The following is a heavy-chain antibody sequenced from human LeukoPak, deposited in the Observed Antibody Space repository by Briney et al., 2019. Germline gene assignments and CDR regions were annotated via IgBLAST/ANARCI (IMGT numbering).Heavy chain of an antibody. CDR3: ARDLAARPIYYYYYGMDV. CDR1: GYTFTGYY. J-gene: IGHJ6*02. D-gene: IGHD6-6*01. Sequence: ASVKVSCKASGYTFTGYYMHWVRQAPGQGLEWMGWINPNSGGTNYAQKFQGWVTMTRDTSISTAYMELSRLRSDDTAVYYCARDLAARPIYYYYYGMDVWGQGTTVTVSS. CDR2: INPNSGGT. V-gene: IGHV1-2*04.